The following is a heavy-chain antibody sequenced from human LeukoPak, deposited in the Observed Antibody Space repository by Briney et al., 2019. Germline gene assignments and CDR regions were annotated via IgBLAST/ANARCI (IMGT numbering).Heavy chain of an antibody. CDR2: IYPGDSDT. V-gene: IGHV5-51*01. CDR3: ARSITIFGAHAFDI. Sequence: GESLQISCQGSGYSFTSYWIGWVRQMPGKGLEWMGIIYPGDSDTRYSPSFQGQVTISADKSISTAYLQWSSLKASDTAMYYCARSITIFGAHAFDIWGQGTMVTVSS. J-gene: IGHJ3*02. CDR1: GYSFTSYW. D-gene: IGHD3-3*01.